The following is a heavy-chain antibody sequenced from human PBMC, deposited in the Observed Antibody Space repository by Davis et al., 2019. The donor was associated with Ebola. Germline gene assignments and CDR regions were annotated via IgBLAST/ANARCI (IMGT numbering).Heavy chain of an antibody. V-gene: IGHV3-11*06. CDR1: GFTFSDYY. Sequence: GESLKISCAASGFTFSDYYMSWIRQAPGKGLEWVSYISSSSSYTNYADSVKGRFTISRDNAKNSLYLQMNSLRAEDTAVYYCARGRSGCNDFWGQGTLVTVSP. CDR2: ISSSSSYT. D-gene: IGHD6-19*01. J-gene: IGHJ4*02. CDR3: ARGRSGCNDF.